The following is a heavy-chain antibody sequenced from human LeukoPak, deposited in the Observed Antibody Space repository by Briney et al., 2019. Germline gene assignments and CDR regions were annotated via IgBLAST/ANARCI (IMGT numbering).Heavy chain of an antibody. Sequence: GGSLRLSCAASGLTFSSYSMNWVRQAPGKGLEWVSYISSSSTIYYADSVKGRFTISRDNAKNSLYLQMNSLRAEDTAVYYCARDDIAAAGIIDYWGQGTLVTVSS. J-gene: IGHJ4*02. CDR3: ARDDIAAAGIIDY. D-gene: IGHD6-13*01. CDR2: ISSSSTI. V-gene: IGHV3-48*01. CDR1: GLTFSSYS.